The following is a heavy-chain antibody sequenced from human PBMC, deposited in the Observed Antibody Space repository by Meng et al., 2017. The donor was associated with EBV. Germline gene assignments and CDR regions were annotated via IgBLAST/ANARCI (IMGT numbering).Heavy chain of an antibody. D-gene: IGHD1/OR15-1a*01. V-gene: IGHV1-46*01. Sequence: QGQLVPCGGEVKKPGASVKVSCKASGYTFTSYYLHWVRQAPGQGLEWMGIIIPAGGNTNYAQKFRGRFTMTRDTSTSTVYMDLSILTSEDTAVYYCVRELVGGTFDYWGQGTLVTVSS. CDR2: IIPAGGNT. CDR1: GYTFTSYY. CDR3: VRELVGGTFDY. J-gene: IGHJ4*02.